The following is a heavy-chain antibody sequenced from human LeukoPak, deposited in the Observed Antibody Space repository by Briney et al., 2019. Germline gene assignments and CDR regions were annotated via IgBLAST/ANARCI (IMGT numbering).Heavy chain of an antibody. V-gene: IGHV3-33*01. CDR3: ARGGIAAAYIDS. Sequence: GGSLRLSCAASGFTFSTYGMHWVRQAPGKGLEWVAVIWNDGSNKYYADSVKGRFTISRDISKNTLHLQMNSLRAENTAIYYCARGGIAAAYIDSWGQGTLVTVSS. CDR2: IWNDGSNK. CDR1: GFTFSTYG. D-gene: IGHD6-13*01. J-gene: IGHJ4*02.